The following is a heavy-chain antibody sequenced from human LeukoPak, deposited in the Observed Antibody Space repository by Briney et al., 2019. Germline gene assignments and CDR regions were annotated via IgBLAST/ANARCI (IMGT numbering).Heavy chain of an antibody. Sequence: ASVKVSCRASGYTFTSYGISWVRQAPGQGLEWMGWISAYNGNTNYAQKLQGRVTMTTDTSTSTAYMELRSLRSDYTAVYYCASISYDSSGRNWFDPWGQGTLVTVSS. CDR1: GYTFTSYG. CDR3: ASISYDSSGRNWFDP. D-gene: IGHD3-22*01. V-gene: IGHV1-18*01. J-gene: IGHJ5*02. CDR2: ISAYNGNT.